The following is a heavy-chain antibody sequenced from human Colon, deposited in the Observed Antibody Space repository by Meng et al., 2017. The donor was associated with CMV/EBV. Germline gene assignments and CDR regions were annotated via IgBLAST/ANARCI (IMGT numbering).Heavy chain of an antibody. Sequence: GSLRLSCAVSGGSISSSNWWRWVRQPPGKGLEGIGEIYHSGSTNYNPSLKSRVTISVDKSKNQFSLKLRSVTAADTAVYYCARRDMTTVTTIVYWGQGTLVTVSS. CDR3: ARRDMTTVTTIVY. V-gene: IGHV4-4*02. J-gene: IGHJ4*02. D-gene: IGHD4-17*01. CDR1: GGSISSSNW. CDR2: IYHSGST.